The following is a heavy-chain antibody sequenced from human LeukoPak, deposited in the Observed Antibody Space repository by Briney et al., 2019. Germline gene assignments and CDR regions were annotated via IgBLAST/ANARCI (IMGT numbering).Heavy chain of an antibody. D-gene: IGHD4-11*01. CDR3: ARVFTFKWGTVTTFYFDY. V-gene: IGHV4-30-2*01. J-gene: IGHJ4*02. CDR2: IYHSGST. CDR1: GGSISSGGYY. Sequence: SQTLSLTCTVSGGSISSGGYYWSWIRQPPGKGLEWIGYIYHSGSTYYNPSLKSRVTISVDRSKNQFSLKLSSVTAADTAVYYCARVFTFKWGTVTTFYFDYWGQGTLVTVSS.